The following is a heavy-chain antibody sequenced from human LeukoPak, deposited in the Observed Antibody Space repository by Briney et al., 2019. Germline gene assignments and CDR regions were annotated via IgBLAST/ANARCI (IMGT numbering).Heavy chain of an antibody. CDR3: AIYSSGWFSPGHYFDY. V-gene: IGHV3-74*01. Sequence: GGSLRLSCAASGFTFSSYWMHWVRQAPGKGLVWVSRFNSDGSSTSYADSVKGRFTISRDNAKNTLYLQMNSLRAEDTAVYYCAIYSSGWFSPGHYFDYWGQGTLVTVSS. J-gene: IGHJ4*02. D-gene: IGHD6-19*01. CDR2: FNSDGSST. CDR1: GFTFSSYW.